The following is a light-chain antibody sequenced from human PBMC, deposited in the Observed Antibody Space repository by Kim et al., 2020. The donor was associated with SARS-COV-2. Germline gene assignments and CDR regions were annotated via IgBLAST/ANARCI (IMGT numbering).Light chain of an antibody. CDR1: SPRKYY. Sequence: SSELTQDPAVSVALGQTVRITCQGDSPRKYYTTWYQQKARQAPVLVFYAKDKRPSGVPDRFSGSTSGNTASLTITGAQAADEADYYCTSRDSRGKVVFGGGTKVTVL. V-gene: IGLV3-19*01. J-gene: IGLJ2*01. CDR3: TSRDSRGKVV. CDR2: AKD.